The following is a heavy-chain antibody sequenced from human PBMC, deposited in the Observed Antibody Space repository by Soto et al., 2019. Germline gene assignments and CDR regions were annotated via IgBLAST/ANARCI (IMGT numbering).Heavy chain of an antibody. Sequence: QAQLMQSGAEVTKPGSSVKVSCKASGGTFSGYAISWVRQAPGQGLEWMGGIVPLLGITNYAQKFQGRITIAADESTGTAYMDLRSLRSEETAVYYCARDPRSITGTTTSEDFQHWGQGTLVSVSS. V-gene: IGHV1-69*01. CDR3: ARDPRSITGTTTSEDFQH. J-gene: IGHJ1*01. D-gene: IGHD1-20*01. CDR2: IVPLLGIT. CDR1: GGTFSGYA.